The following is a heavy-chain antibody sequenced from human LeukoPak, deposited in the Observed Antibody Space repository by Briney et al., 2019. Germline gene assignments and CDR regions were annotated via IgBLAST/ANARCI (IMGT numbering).Heavy chain of an antibody. CDR1: GGSISSGSCY. V-gene: IGHV4-61*02. Sequence: SETLSLTCTVSGGSISSGSCYWSWIRQPAGKGLEWIGRIYTSGSTNYNPSLKSRVTISVDTSKNQFSLKLSSVTAADTAVYYCARAVAGTDFHYYYHYQDGWGKGTPVTISS. CDR3: ARAVAGTDFHYYYHYQDG. D-gene: IGHD6-19*01. CDR2: IYTSGST. J-gene: IGHJ6*03.